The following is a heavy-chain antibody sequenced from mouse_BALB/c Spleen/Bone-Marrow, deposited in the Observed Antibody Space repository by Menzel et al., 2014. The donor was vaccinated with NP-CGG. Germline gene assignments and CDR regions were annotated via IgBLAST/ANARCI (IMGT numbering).Heavy chain of an antibody. D-gene: IGHD1-1*01. CDR2: ISSGGSYT. J-gene: IGHJ2*01. CDR1: GFTFSSYA. Sequence: EVQVVESGGGLVKPGGSLKLSCAASGFTFSSYAMSWVRQTPEKRLEWVATISSGGSYTYYPDSVKGRFTISRDNAKNTLYLQISSLRSEDTAMYYCARHITTVVADYWGQGTTLTVSS. CDR3: ARHITTVVADY. V-gene: IGHV5-9-3*01.